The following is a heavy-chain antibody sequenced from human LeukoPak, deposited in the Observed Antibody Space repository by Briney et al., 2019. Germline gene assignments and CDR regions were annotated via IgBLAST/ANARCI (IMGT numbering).Heavy chain of an antibody. J-gene: IGHJ4*02. V-gene: IGHV3-48*03. Sequence: GGSLRLSCAASGFTFSSYEMNWVRQAPGKGLEWVSYISSSGSTIYYADSVKGRFTISRDNAKNSLYLQMNSLRAEGTAVYYCARAGDTMVRGYRTYYFDYWGQGTLVTVSS. D-gene: IGHD3-10*01. CDR3: ARAGDTMVRGYRTYYFDY. CDR1: GFTFSSYE. CDR2: ISSSGSTI.